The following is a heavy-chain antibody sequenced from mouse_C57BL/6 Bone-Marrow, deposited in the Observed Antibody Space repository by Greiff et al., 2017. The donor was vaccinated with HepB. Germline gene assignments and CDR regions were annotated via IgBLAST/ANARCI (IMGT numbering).Heavy chain of an antibody. CDR1: GYTFTDYN. Sequence: EVQRVESGPELVKPGASVKIPCKASGYTFTDYNMDWVKQSHGKSLEWIGDINPNNGGTIYNQKFKGKATLTVDKSSSTAYMTLRSLTSEDTAVYYCARFLRYDYDAMDYWGQGTSVTVSS. D-gene: IGHD1-1*02. J-gene: IGHJ4*01. CDR2: INPNNGGT. V-gene: IGHV1-18*01. CDR3: ARFLRYDYDAMDY.